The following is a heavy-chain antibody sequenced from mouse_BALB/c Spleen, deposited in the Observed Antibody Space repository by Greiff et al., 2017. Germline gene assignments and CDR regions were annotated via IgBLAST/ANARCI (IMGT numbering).Heavy chain of an antibody. Sequence: VQLQQSGPELEKPGASVKISCKASGYSFTGYNMNWVKQSNGKSLEWIGYIYPYNGGTGYNQKFKSKATLTVDNSSSTAYMELRSLTSEDSAVYYCARIHYYGYGYWGQGTTLTVSS. V-gene: IGHV1S29*02. J-gene: IGHJ2*01. CDR1: GYSFTGYN. D-gene: IGHD1-2*01. CDR3: ARIHYYGYGY. CDR2: IYPYNGGT.